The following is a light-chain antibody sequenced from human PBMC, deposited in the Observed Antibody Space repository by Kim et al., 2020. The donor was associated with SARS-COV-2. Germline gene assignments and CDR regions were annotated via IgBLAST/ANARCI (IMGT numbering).Light chain of an antibody. CDR2: GNN. J-gene: IGLJ3*02. V-gene: IGLV1-47*02. CDR1: TSNVGKTY. CDR3: AAWDDTLSARV. Sequence: QSVLTQPPSASGTPGQSVTISCSGRTSNVGKTYVYWYQQLPGTAPRLLIYGNNQRPSGVPDRFSGSKSGTSASLAISGLRPEDEANYYCAAWDDTLSARVFGGGTQLTVL.